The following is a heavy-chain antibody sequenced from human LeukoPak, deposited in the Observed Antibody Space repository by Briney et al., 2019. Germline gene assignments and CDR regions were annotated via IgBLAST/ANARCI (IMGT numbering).Heavy chain of an antibody. CDR2: IYHSGST. CDR1: GGSISSSSYY. D-gene: IGHD3-10*01. CDR3: ARTLGDYGSGSYYY. Sequence: SETLSLTRTVSGGSISSSSYYWGWIRQPPGKGLEWIGEIYHSGSTNYNPSLKSRVTISVDTSKNQFSLKLSSVTAADTAVYYCARTLGDYGSGSYYYWGQGTLVTVSS. V-gene: IGHV4-39*07. J-gene: IGHJ4*02.